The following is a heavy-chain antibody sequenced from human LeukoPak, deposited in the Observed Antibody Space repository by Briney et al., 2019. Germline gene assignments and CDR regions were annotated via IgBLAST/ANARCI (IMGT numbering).Heavy chain of an antibody. CDR2: INPSGGST. CDR1: GYTFTSYY. CDR3: ARDTEMTTVTPPLYYFDY. V-gene: IGHV1-46*01. D-gene: IGHD4-17*01. J-gene: IGHJ4*02. Sequence: GASVKVCCKASGYTFTSYYMHWVRQAPGQGLEWMGIINPSGGSTSYAQKFQGRVTMTRDTSTSTVYMELSSLRSEDTAVYYCARDTEMTTVTPPLYYFDYWGQGTLVTVSS.